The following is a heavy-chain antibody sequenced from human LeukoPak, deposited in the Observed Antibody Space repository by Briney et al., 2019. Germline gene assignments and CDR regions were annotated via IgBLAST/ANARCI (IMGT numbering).Heavy chain of an antibody. CDR1: GFTFSSYA. D-gene: IGHD3-22*01. V-gene: IGHV3-30-3*01. J-gene: IGHJ4*02. CDR2: ISYDGSNK. Sequence: GGSLRLSCAASGFTFSSYAMHWVRQAPGKGLEWVAVISYDGSNKYYADSVKGRFTISRDNAKNSLYLQMNSLRAEDTAVYYCARAGYYDSSGYYGLNGYWGQGTLVTVSS. CDR3: ARAGYYDSSGYYGLNGY.